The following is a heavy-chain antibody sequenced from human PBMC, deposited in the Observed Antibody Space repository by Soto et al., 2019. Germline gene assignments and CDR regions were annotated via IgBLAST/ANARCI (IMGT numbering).Heavy chain of an antibody. CDR2: TRNKAKSYTT. D-gene: IGHD6-13*01. Sequence: EVQLVESGGGLVQPGGSLRLSCAASGFTFSDHYMDWVRQAPGKGLEWVGRTRNKAKSYTTEYAASVKGRFTISSDDSKNSMYLQMNSLKTEDTAVYYCARVIGGSGSSWQLEPWGQGTLVTVSS. CDR3: ARVIGGSGSSWQLEP. CDR1: GFTFSDHY. J-gene: IGHJ5*02. V-gene: IGHV3-72*01.